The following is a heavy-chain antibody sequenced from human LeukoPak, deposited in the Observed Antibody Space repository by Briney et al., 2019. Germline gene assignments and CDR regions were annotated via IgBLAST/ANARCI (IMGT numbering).Heavy chain of an antibody. CDR1: GGSISSYY. D-gene: IGHD6-19*01. J-gene: IGHJ4*02. CDR3: ARGVRGSGWFYFDY. V-gene: IGHV4-59*01. CDR2: IYYSGST. Sequence: SETLSLTCTVSGGSISSYYWSWIRQPPGKGLEWIGYIYYSGSTNYNPSLKSRVTISVDTSKNQFSLKLSSVTAADTAVYYCARGVRGSGWFYFDYWGQGTLVTVSS.